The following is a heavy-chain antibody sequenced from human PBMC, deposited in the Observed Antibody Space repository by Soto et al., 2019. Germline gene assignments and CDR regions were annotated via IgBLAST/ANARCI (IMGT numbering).Heavy chain of an antibody. CDR2: IHSGGSRI. V-gene: IGHV3-48*03. J-gene: IGHJ6*02. CDR1: GFTFSTYH. CDR3: ARDGSTVTTNYHYAMDV. Sequence: EVQLVESGGGLVQPGGSLILSCAASGFTFSTYHMNWVRQAPGKGLEWVSYIHSGGSRIYYADSVKGRFTISRDNAKNSLYLQMNSLRAEDTAVCYCARDGSTVTTNYHYAMDVWGQGTTVTVSS. D-gene: IGHD4-17*01.